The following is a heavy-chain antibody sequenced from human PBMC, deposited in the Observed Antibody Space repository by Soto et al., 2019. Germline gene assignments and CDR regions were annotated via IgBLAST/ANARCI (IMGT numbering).Heavy chain of an antibody. D-gene: IGHD5-12*01. CDR3: ARDFVDIVARYFDY. CDR2: IYHSGST. J-gene: IGHJ4*02. V-gene: IGHV4-4*02. CDR1: GGSISSSNW. Sequence: PSETLSLTCAVSGGSISSSNWWSWVRQPPGKGLEWIGEIYHSGSTNYNPSLKSRVTISVDKSKNQFSLKLSSVTAADTAVYYCARDFVDIVARYFDYWGQGTLVTVSS.